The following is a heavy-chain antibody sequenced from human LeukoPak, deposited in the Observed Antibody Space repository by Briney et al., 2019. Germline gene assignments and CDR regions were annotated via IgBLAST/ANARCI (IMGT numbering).Heavy chain of an antibody. CDR1: GGSISSYY. CDR3: ARVVYSGSYFYAFDI. D-gene: IGHD1-26*01. CDR2: FFYGANT. V-gene: IGHV4-59*08. J-gene: IGHJ3*02. Sequence: SETPSLTCTVSGGSISSYYWSWIRQPPGKGLEWIGYFFYGANTNYNPSLKSRVTISVDTSKNQFSLKLTSVTAADTAFYYCARVVYSGSYFYAFDIWGQGTMVTVSS.